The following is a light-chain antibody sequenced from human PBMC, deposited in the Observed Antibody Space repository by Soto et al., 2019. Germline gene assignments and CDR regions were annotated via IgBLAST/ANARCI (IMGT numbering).Light chain of an antibody. CDR1: QGIRNA. CDR3: QQLYIFQLT. CDR2: DVS. V-gene: IGKV1-13*02. Sequence: AIQMTQSPSSLSASVGDRVTITCRASQGIRNALGWYQQKPGKAPKRLIYDVSSLESGVPSRFSGSGSGTEFILTISSLQPEDSATYYCQQLYIFQLTFGQGTRLEIK. J-gene: IGKJ5*01.